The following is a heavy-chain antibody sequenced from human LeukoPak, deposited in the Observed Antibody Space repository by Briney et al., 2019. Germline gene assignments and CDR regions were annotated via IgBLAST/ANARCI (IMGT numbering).Heavy chain of an antibody. CDR2: ISHEGSNK. D-gene: IGHD6-19*01. V-gene: IGHV3-30*03. J-gene: IGHJ4*02. Sequence: GRSLRLSCAASGLSFSSYGMHWVRQAPGKGLEWVAVISHEGSNKYYADSVKGRFTISRDNSENMVYLQMNSLRAEDTAVYYCARTREQWQVLDYWGQGTLVTVSS. CDR3: ARTREQWQVLDY. CDR1: GLSFSSYG.